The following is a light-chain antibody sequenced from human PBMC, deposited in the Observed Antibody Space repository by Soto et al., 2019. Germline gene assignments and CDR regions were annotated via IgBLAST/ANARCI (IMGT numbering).Light chain of an antibody. J-gene: IGLJ2*01. V-gene: IGLV1-40*01. Sequence: QSVLTQPPSVSGAPGQGVTISCIGCSSNIGAGYDVHWYQQVSGTAPKLLLYGNSNRPSGVPDRFSGSKSGTSASLAIIGLQPEDEADYYCQSYDSSLSGVLFGGGTKLTVL. CDR1: SSNIGAGYD. CDR2: GNS. CDR3: QSYDSSLSGVL.